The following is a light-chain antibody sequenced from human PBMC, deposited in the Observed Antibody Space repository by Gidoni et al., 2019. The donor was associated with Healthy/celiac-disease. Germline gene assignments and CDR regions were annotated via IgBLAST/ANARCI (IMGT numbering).Light chain of an antibody. V-gene: IGLV1-40*01. CDR2: GNS. CDR3: QSYDSSLSGV. J-gene: IGLJ3*02. Sequence: QSVLTQPPSVSGAPPQRVTISCTGSSPNIGAGYDVHWYQQLPGTAPKLLIDGNSNRPSGVPDRFSGSKSGTSASLAMTGLQAEDEADYYCQSYDSSLSGVFGGGTKLTVL. CDR1: SPNIGAGYD.